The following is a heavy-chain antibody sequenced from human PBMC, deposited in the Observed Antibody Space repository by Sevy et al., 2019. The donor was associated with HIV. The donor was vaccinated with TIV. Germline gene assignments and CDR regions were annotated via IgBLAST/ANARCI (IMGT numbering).Heavy chain of an antibody. CDR1: GFTFSSYW. CDR2: IWHDGSNK. D-gene: IGHD4-4*01. V-gene: IGHV3-33*08. CDR3: ARETDNSARWLDP. Sequence: GGSLRLSCAASGFTFSSYWMHWVRQAPGKGLEWVAFIWHDGSNKYMADSVKGRFTISRDNSKNTLFLQMNSLTVEDTAVYYCARETDNSARWLDPWGQGTLVTVSS. J-gene: IGHJ5*02.